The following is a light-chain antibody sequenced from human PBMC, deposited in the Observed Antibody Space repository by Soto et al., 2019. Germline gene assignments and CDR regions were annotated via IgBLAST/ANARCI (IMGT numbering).Light chain of an antibody. Sequence: DIQMTQSPSSLSASVGDRVTITCQASQDISDSLNWYQQKPGKAPKLLIYDASNLETGVPSRFSGSGSGTDFTFTISSLQPEDIGKYLCQQYHNLPLTFGGGTKVQIK. CDR2: DAS. J-gene: IGKJ4*01. CDR1: QDISDS. CDR3: QQYHNLPLT. V-gene: IGKV1-33*01.